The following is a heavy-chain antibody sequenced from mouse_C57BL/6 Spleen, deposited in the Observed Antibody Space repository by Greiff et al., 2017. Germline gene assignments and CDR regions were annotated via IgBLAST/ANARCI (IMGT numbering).Heavy chain of an antibody. Sequence: VQLQQSGPELVKPGASVKISCKASGYAFSSSWMNWVKQRPGKGLEWIGRIYPGDGDTNYTGKFKGKATLTADKSSSTAYMQLSSLTSEDSAVYFCARTPFITTVEYIDVWGTGTTVTVSS. CDR3: ARTPFITTVEYIDV. CDR1: GYAFSSSW. D-gene: IGHD1-1*01. V-gene: IGHV1-82*01. J-gene: IGHJ1*03. CDR2: IYPGDGDT.